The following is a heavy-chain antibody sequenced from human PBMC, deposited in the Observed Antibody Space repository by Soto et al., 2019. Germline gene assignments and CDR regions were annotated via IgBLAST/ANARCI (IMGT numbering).Heavy chain of an antibody. V-gene: IGHV1-2*02. CDR2: INPITGGT. CDR3: TIVRVADSALDH. J-gene: IGHJ4*02. Sequence: ASVKVSCKASGYTFTSYYIHWVRQAPGQGLEWMGWINPITGGTNYAPKFQGRVTMTRDTSITTAYMELSNLRAEDTAMYYCTIVRVADSALDHWGQGTLVTVS. D-gene: IGHD3-10*02. CDR1: GYTFTSYY.